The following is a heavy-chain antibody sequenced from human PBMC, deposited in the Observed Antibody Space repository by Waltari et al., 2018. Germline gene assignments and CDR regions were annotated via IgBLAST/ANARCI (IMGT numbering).Heavy chain of an antibody. V-gene: IGHV1-2*02. CDR1: GYTFIHHY. CDR3: ARDGGTNARGWFDP. Sequence: QVQLMQSGAEVKKPGASVKVSCKASGYTFIHHYLYWVRQAPGQGLEWMGWINPNTGATSYAQNFQGRVTMTRDTSINTIYMELTNLRSDDTAVYFCARDGGTNARGWFDPWGQGSLVTVSS. J-gene: IGHJ5*02. CDR2: INPNTGAT. D-gene: IGHD1-7*01.